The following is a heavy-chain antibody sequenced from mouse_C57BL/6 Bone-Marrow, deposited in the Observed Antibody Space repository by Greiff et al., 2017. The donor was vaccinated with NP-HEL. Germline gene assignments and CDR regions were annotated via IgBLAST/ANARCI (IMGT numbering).Heavy chain of an antibody. CDR3: ARDDYGEVYFDY. D-gene: IGHD2-4*01. V-gene: IGHV1-69*01. Sequence: VQLQQPGAELVMPGASVKLSCKASGYTFTSYWMHWVKQRPGQGLEWIGEIDPSDSYTNYNQKFKGKSTLTVDKSSSTAYMQLSSLTSEDSAVYYCARDDYGEVYFDYWGQGTTLTVSS. J-gene: IGHJ2*01. CDR2: IDPSDSYT. CDR1: GYTFTSYW.